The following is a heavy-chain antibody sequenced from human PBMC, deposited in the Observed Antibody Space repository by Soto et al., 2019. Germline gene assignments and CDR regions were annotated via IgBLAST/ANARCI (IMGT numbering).Heavy chain of an antibody. CDR3: AHSSRGWQYYFTH. CDR2: IYWDGDK. CDR1: GFALSARGMG. J-gene: IGHJ4*02. D-gene: IGHD6-19*01. V-gene: IGHV2-5*05. Sequence: QITLKESGPTLVKPTQTLTLTCTFSGFALSARGMGVGWIRQPPGKALEWLALIYWDGDKWYGPSLKNRATITEDTPKNQVVLTMTNMDPVDTATYYCAHSSRGWQYYFTHWGQGALVTVSS.